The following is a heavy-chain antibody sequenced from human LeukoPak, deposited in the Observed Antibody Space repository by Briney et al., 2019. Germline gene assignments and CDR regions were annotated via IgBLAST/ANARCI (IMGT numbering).Heavy chain of an antibody. V-gene: IGHV1-3*01. CDR2: INPGNGNT. J-gene: IGHJ3*02. CDR1: GYTFTSHA. CDR3: ARVVGWFGDAFDI. D-gene: IGHD3-10*01. Sequence: GASVKVSCKASGYTFTSHATHWVRQAPGQRLEWMGWINPGNGNTKYSQKFQGRVTIARDTSASTAYMDLSSLRSEDTAVYYCARVVGWFGDAFDIWGQGTMVTVSS.